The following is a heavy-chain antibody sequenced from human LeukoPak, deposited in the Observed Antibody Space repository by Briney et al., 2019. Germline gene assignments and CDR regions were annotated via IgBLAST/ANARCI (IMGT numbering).Heavy chain of an antibody. D-gene: IGHD6-19*01. Sequence: SGPTLVNPTQTLTLTGTFSGFSLSTSGMCVNWIRQPPGKALEWLARIDWDDDKYYSTSLKTRLTISKDTSKNQVVLTMTNMDPVDTGTYYCARIFTGAGLFDYWGQGTLVTVSS. CDR3: ARIFTGAGLFDY. CDR2: IDWDDDK. V-gene: IGHV2-70*11. CDR1: GFSLSTSGMC. J-gene: IGHJ4*02.